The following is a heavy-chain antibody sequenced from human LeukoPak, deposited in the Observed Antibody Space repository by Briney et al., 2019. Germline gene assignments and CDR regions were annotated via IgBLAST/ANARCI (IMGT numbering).Heavy chain of an antibody. V-gene: IGHV1-69*13. CDR1: GGTFSSYA. D-gene: IGHD6-13*01. CDR3: ARVPSPKAPLITAAGDDYYFDY. CDR2: IIPIFGTA. J-gene: IGHJ4*02. Sequence: SVKVSCKASGGTFSSYAISWVRQAAGQGLEWNGGIIPIFGTANSAQKFQGRDTITADESTSTAYMELSSLRSEDAAVYYCARVPSPKAPLITAAGDDYYFDYWGQGTLVTVSS.